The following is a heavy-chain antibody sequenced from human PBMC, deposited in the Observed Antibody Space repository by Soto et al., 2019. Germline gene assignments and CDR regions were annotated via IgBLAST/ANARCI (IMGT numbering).Heavy chain of an antibody. CDR3: AGDPYYYGSAF. J-gene: IGHJ4*02. CDR1: GFRFSDHY. CDR2: ISSGGTTM. V-gene: IGHV3-11*01. D-gene: IGHD3-10*01. Sequence: QVQLVESGGGLVEPGGSLRLSCAASGFRFSDHYMTWIRQAPGKGLKWVSKISSGGTTMYYADSVKGRFTVSRDNAQNSLYLQMNGLRAEDTAVYYCAGDPYYYGSAFWGQGTLVTVSS.